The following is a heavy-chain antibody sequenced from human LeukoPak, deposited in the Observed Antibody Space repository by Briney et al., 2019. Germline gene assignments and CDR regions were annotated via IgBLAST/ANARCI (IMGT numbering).Heavy chain of an antibody. V-gene: IGHV1-3*01. Sequence: ASVKVSCKASGYTFTSYAMHWVRQAPGQRLEWMGWINAGNGNTKYSQKFQGRVTITRDTSASTAYMELSSLRSEDTAVYYCARGGDSSGYYYPFDYWGQEPWSPSPQ. CDR3: ARGGDSSGYYYPFDY. CDR1: GYTFTSYA. CDR2: INAGNGNT. J-gene: IGHJ4*01. D-gene: IGHD3-22*01.